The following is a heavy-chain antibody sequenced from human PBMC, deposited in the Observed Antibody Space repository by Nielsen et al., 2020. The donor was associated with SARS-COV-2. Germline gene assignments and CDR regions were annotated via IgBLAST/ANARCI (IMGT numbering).Heavy chain of an antibody. CDR1: GFTFDDYA. Sequence: SLKISCAASGFTFDDYAMHWVRQAPGKGLEWVSGISWNSGSIGYADSVKGRFTISRDNAKNSLYLLMNSLRAEDTALYYCAKAIDCSSTSCPNWFDPWGQGTLVTVSS. D-gene: IGHD2-2*01. CDR2: ISWNSGSI. V-gene: IGHV3-9*01. CDR3: AKAIDCSSTSCPNWFDP. J-gene: IGHJ5*02.